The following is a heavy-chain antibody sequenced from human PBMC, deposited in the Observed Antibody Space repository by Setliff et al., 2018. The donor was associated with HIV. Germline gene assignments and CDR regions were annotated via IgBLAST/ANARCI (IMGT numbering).Heavy chain of an antibody. CDR1: GFPVRDNY. J-gene: IGHJ4*02. V-gene: IGHV3-49*04. Sequence: GGSLRLSCAASGFPVRDNYMTWVRQAPGKGLEWLGSIRTKSYGGTVQHAASVRGRVTISRDDSRSIAYLDMSSLKTDDTAVYYCTRVSDRHTLTNFAYWGQGALVTVSS. D-gene: IGHD4-4*01. CDR3: TRVSDRHTLTNFAY. CDR2: IRTKSYGGTV.